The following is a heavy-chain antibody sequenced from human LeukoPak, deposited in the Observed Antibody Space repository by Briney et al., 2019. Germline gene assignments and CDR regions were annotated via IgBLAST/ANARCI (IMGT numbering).Heavy chain of an antibody. J-gene: IGHJ4*02. V-gene: IGHV4-59*01. Sequence: SETLSLTCTVSGGSISSYYWSWIRQPPGKGLEWIGYIYYSGSTNYNPSLKSRVTISVDTSKSQFSLKLSSVTAADTAVYYCARVFYGDRDYWGQGTLVTVSS. CDR1: GGSISSYY. CDR3: ARVFYGDRDY. D-gene: IGHD4-17*01. CDR2: IYYSGST.